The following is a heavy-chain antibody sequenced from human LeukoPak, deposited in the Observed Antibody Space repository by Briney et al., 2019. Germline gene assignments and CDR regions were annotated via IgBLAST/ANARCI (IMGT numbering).Heavy chain of an antibody. D-gene: IGHD3-9*01. CDR1: GFTFSSYG. V-gene: IGHV3-33*01. CDR2: IWYDGSNK. Sequence: GRSLRLSCAASGFTFSSYGMHWVRQAPGKGLEWVAVIWYDGSNKYYADSVKGRFTISRDNSKNTLCLQMNSLRAEDTAVYYCARSYYDILTSWYFDYWGRGTLVTVSS. J-gene: IGHJ4*02. CDR3: ARSYYDILTSWYFDY.